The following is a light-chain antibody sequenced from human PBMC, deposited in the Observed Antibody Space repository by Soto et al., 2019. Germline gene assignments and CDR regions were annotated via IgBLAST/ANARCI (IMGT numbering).Light chain of an antibody. Sequence: DIVMTQSPLSLPVTPGEPASISCRSSQSRLHSNGYNYLDWYLQKPGQSPKLLIYLRSNGASGVPDGFSGSGSGTEFTLKISRVEAEDVAVYYCMQALQSPLTFGGGTKVEIK. V-gene: IGKV2-28*01. CDR3: MQALQSPLT. J-gene: IGKJ4*01. CDR2: LRS. CDR1: QSRLHSNGYNY.